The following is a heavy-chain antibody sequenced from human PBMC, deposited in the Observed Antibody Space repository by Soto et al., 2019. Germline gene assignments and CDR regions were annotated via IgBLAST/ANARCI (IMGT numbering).Heavy chain of an antibody. J-gene: IGHJ6*03. D-gene: IGHD6-13*01. CDR2: INHSGST. Sequence: TSETLSLTCAVYGGSFSGYYWSWIRQPPGKGLEWIGEINHSGSTNYNPSLKSRVTISVDTSKNQFSLKLSSVTAADTAVYYCATIAAAGTRSNYYYYMDVWGKGTTVTVSS. CDR1: GGSFSGYY. CDR3: ATIAAAGTRSNYYYYMDV. V-gene: IGHV4-34*01.